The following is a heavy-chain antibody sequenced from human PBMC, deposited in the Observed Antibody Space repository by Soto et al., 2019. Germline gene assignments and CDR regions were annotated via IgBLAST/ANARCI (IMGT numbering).Heavy chain of an antibody. CDR1: GGSFSGYY. J-gene: IGHJ4*02. D-gene: IGHD3-3*01. CDR3: ARGRGGIFGVVTSHFDY. CDR2: INHSGST. V-gene: IGHV4-34*01. Sequence: QVQLQQWGAGLLKPSETLSLNCAVYGGSFSGYYWSWIRQPPGKGLEWIGEINHSGSTNYNPSLKSRVTISVDTSKNQFSLKLSSVTAADTAVYYCARGRGGIFGVVTSHFDYWGQRTLVTVSS.